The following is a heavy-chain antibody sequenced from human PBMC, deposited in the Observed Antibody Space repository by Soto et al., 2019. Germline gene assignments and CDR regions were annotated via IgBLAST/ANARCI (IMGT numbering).Heavy chain of an antibody. V-gene: IGHV3-30*18. CDR3: AKEHLLPIPTNHQDFDN. Sequence: QVQLVESGGGVAQPGRSLRLSCVASGFTFNIFGMNWVRQAPGKGLEWVAAISYEGNKNHSDSVRGRCTVSRDNSKNNPYLQKNSLRPDDTSVYYCAKEHLLPIPTNHQDFDNWGQGTLVTVS. CDR2: ISYEGNK. D-gene: IGHD3-3*02. J-gene: IGHJ4*02. CDR1: GFTFNIFG.